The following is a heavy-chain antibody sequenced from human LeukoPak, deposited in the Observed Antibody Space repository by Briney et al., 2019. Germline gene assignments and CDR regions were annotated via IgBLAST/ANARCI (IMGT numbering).Heavy chain of an antibody. CDR3: ARALYGDYRDAFDI. CDR1: GSPFTAYY. D-gene: IGHD4-17*01. V-gene: IGHV1-2*02. J-gene: IGHJ3*02. Sequence: ASVRASSKPSGSPFTAYYMHWVRQAPGQGLGWMGGINPNRGVTNYAQKFQSRVTMARDTSISTAYMELSRLRSDDTAVYYCARALYGDYRDAFDIWGQGTMVTVSS. CDR2: INPNRGVT.